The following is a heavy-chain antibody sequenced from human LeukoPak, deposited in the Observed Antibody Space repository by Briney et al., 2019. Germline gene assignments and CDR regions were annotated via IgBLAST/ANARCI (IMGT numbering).Heavy chain of an antibody. CDR2: ISGSGGST. V-gene: IGHV3-23*01. J-gene: IGHJ4*02. CDR3: AKSHYGDPYFDY. CDR1: GFTFSSYG. Sequence: PGGSLRLSCAASGFTFSSYGMHWVRQAPGKGLEWVSAISGSGGSTYYADSVKGRFTISRDNSKNTLYLQMNSLRAEDTAVYYCAKSHYGDPYFDYWGQGTLVTVSS. D-gene: IGHD4-17*01.